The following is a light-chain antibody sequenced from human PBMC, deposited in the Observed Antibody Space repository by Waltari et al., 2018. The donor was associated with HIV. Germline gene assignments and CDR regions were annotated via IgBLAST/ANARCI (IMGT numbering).Light chain of an antibody. V-gene: IGLV2-23*02. CDR2: EVS. Sequence: QSALTQPASVSGSPGQSITISCTGTSSKVGSYNLVSWYQQHPGRAPKVMIYEVSKRPSGVSNRFSGSKSGNTASLTISGLQAEDEADYYCCSYTGSNPFLLFGGGTKLTVL. CDR3: CSYTGSNPFLL. J-gene: IGLJ2*01. CDR1: SSKVGSYNL.